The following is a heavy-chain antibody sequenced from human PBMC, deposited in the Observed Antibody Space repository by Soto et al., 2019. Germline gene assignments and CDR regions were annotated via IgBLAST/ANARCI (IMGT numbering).Heavy chain of an antibody. CDR1: GFTFSSYA. CDR3: AKVRVEYRYPQGAFDC. CDR2: ISGSGGST. J-gene: IGHJ3*01. D-gene: IGHD5-18*01. V-gene: IGHV3-23*01. Sequence: GGSLRLSCAASGFTFSSYAMSWVRQAPGKGLEWVSAISGSGGSTYYADSVKGRFTISRDNSKNTLYLQMNSLRAEDTAVYYCAKVRVEYRYPQGAFDCWGQGTMVNVAS.